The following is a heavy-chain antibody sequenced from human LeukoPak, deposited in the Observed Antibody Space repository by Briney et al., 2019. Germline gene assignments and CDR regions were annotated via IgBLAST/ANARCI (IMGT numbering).Heavy chain of an antibody. D-gene: IGHD2-15*01. V-gene: IGHV3-33*01. CDR1: GFAFSTYA. J-gene: IGHJ3*02. CDR2: IWYDGSNK. Sequence: GGSLRLSCAASGFAFSTYAMYWVRQAPGKGLEWVTVIWYDGSNKYYADSVKGRFTISRDNSKNTLYLQMNSLRAEDTAVYYCARGAYCSDDSCPGAFDIWGQGTMVTVSS. CDR3: ARGAYCSDDSCPGAFDI.